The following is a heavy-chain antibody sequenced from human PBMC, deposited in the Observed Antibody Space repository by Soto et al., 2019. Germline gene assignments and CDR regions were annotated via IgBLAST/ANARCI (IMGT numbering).Heavy chain of an antibody. CDR2: IYYSGST. CDR3: AIYCSGGSCSLRGDAFDI. CDR1: GGSISSSSYY. D-gene: IGHD2-15*01. V-gene: IGHV4-39*01. Sequence: QLQLQESGPGLVKPSETLSLTCTVSGGSISSSSYYWGWIRQPPGKGLEWIGSIYYSGSTYYNPSLKSRVTISVDTSKNQFSLKLSSVTAADTAVYYCAIYCSGGSCSLRGDAFDIWGQGTMVTVSS. J-gene: IGHJ3*02.